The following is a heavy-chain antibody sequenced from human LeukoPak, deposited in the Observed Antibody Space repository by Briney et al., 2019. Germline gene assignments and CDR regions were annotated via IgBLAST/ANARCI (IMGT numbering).Heavy chain of an antibody. CDR1: GFNFRDFW. J-gene: IGHJ4*02. CDR3: ARFGYSGWNIEN. D-gene: IGHD6-19*01. V-gene: IGHV3-7*01. Sequence: PGGSLRLSCAASGFNFRDFWMTWGRQAPGQGLEWVANINQGGGAKYYVDSVKSRFTISRDDAESSLYLQMNRLTDEDTAVYFCARFGYSGWNIENWGQGTLVTVSS. CDR2: INQGGGAK.